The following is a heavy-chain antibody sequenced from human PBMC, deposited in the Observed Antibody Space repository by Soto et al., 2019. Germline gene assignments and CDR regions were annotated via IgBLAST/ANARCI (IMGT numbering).Heavy chain of an antibody. Sequence: SVKVSCKASGGTFSSYAISWVRQAPGQGLEWMGGIIPIFGTANYAQKFQGRVTITADESTSTAYRELSSLRSEDTAVYYCARDAGTGPTSLGYWYFDLWGRGTLVTVPQ. V-gene: IGHV1-69*13. D-gene: IGHD6-13*01. CDR2: IIPIFGTA. CDR3: ARDAGTGPTSLGYWYFDL. CDR1: GGTFSSYA. J-gene: IGHJ2*01.